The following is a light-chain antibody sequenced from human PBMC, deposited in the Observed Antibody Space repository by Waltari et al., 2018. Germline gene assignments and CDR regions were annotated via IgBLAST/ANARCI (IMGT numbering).Light chain of an antibody. J-gene: IGLJ1*01. CDR1: SNDVGGYCY. Sequence: QSALPPPAPVSGSPGQSVSISCTGTSNDVGGYCYVSWYQQFPGKAPKPMIYEGSYRPSGVSSRFSGSKSGNTASLTISGLQAEDEAVYYCSSHTSTVPHVFGTGTKVTVV. CDR2: EGS. CDR3: SSHTSTVPHV. V-gene: IGLV2-14*01.